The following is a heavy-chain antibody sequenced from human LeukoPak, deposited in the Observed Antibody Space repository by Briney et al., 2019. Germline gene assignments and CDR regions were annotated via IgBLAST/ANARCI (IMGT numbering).Heavy chain of an antibody. J-gene: IGHJ6*03. CDR3: ARTYGDQRKNYYYMDV. CDR1: GGTFSIYA. CDR2: IIPIFGTA. D-gene: IGHD4-17*01. Sequence: ASVKVTCKASGGTFSIYAISWVRQAPGQGLEWMGGIIPIFGTANYAQKFQGRVTITADESTSTAYMELSSLRSEDTAVYYCARTYGDQRKNYYYMDVWGKGTTVTVS. V-gene: IGHV1-69*13.